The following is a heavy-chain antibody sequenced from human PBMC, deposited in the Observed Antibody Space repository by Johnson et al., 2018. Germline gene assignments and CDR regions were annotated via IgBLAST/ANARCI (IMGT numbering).Heavy chain of an antibody. CDR3: ARVGQWLVRNYYYYGMDV. Sequence: QVQLVQSGGGVVQPGRSLRLSCAASGFTFSSYGMHWVRQAPGKGLEWVAVISYDGSNKYYADSLKGRFTISRDNSKNTLYLQMNSLGDEDRAVYYCARVGQWLVRNYYYYGMDVWGQGATVTVSS. D-gene: IGHD6-19*01. CDR1: GFTFSSYG. V-gene: IGHV3-30*03. J-gene: IGHJ6*02. CDR2: ISYDGSNK.